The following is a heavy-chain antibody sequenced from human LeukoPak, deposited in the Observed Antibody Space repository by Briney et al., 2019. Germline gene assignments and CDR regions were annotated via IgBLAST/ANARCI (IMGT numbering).Heavy chain of an antibody. J-gene: IGHJ4*02. CDR3: AKMLSAPIHGYFDYGPWDY. CDR1: GFTFSSYA. V-gene: IGHV3-23*01. Sequence: GGSLRLSCAASGFTFSSYAMSWVRQTPGKGLEWFAGVSRSGGSTYYADSVKGRFTISRDNSKNTLDLQMNSLRAEDTAVYYCAKMLSAPIHGYFDYGPWDYWGQGTLVTVSS. D-gene: IGHD3-9*01. CDR2: VSRSGGST.